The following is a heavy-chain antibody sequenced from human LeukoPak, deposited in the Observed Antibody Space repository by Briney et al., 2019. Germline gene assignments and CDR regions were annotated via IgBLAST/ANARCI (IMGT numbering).Heavy chain of an antibody. V-gene: IGHV4-31*03. Sequence: SETLSLTCTVSGGSISSGGYYWSWIRQHPGKGLEWIGYIYYSGSTYYNPSLKSRVTISVDTSKNQFSLKLSSVAAADTAVYYCARHTHYFDTSGYRLDYWGQGTLVTVSS. D-gene: IGHD3-22*01. J-gene: IGHJ4*02. CDR1: GGSISSGGYY. CDR3: ARHTHYFDTSGYRLDY. CDR2: IYYSGST.